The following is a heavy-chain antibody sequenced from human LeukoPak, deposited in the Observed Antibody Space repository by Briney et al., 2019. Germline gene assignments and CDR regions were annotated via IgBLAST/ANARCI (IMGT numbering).Heavy chain of an antibody. D-gene: IGHD2-2*01. Sequence: GGSLRLSCAASGFTFSSYSMTWVRQAPGKGLEWVSSISSSSSYIYYADSVKGRFTISRDNAKNSLYLQMNSLRAEDTAVYYCARDSQYCSSTSCYFDFDYWGQGTLVTVSS. CDR2: ISSSSSYI. J-gene: IGHJ4*02. CDR3: ARDSQYCSSTSCYFDFDY. CDR1: GFTFSSYS. V-gene: IGHV3-21*01.